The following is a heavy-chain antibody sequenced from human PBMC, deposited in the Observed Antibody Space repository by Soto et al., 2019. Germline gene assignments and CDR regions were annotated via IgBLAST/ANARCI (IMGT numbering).Heavy chain of an antibody. J-gene: IGHJ3*02. D-gene: IGHD2-15*01. CDR3: ASTLPSPIVVVEADAFDI. V-gene: IGHV3-48*01. CDR1: GFTFSSYS. CDR2: ISSSSSTI. Sequence: EVQLVESGGGLVQPGGSLRLSCAASGFTFSSYSMNWVRQAPGQGLEWVSYISSSSSTIYYADSVKGRFTISRDNAKNSLYLQMNSLRAEDTAVYYCASTLPSPIVVVEADAFDIWGQGTMVTVSS.